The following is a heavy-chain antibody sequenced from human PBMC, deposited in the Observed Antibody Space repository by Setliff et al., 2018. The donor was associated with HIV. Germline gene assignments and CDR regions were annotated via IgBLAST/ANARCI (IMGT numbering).Heavy chain of an antibody. V-gene: IGHV3-23*01. CDR3: AKFRYAIKSTYYFDS. D-gene: IGHD2-2*01. Sequence: GGSLRLSCAASGFTFMNYAMSWVRQAPGKGLAWVSTISGSGGNTYYAESVRGRFTISRDNSKSTVYLQMNSVTPEDSAMYYCAKFRYAIKSTYYFDSWGQGTLVTVSS. CDR1: GFTFMNYA. CDR2: ISGSGGNT. J-gene: IGHJ4*02.